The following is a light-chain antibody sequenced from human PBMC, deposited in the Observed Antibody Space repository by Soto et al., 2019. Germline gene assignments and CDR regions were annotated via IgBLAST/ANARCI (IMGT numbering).Light chain of an antibody. CDR2: DVS. CDR1: SSDVGGYNY. Sequence: QSALTQPASVSGSPGQSITISCTGTSSDVGGYNYVSWYQQHPGKATKLMIYDVSNRPSGVSNLFSGSKSGTTASLTSAGLQAEDDDDYYCSSYTSSSTLVFGGGTKLTVL. CDR3: SSYTSSSTLV. V-gene: IGLV2-14*01. J-gene: IGLJ2*01.